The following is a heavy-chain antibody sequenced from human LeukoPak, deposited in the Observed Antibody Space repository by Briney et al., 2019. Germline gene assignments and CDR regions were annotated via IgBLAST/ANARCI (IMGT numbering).Heavy chain of an antibody. V-gene: IGHV3-9*03. Sequence: GGPLRLSCAASGFTLDDYAMHWVRQAPGKGLGWVSGISGNSGSIGYADSVKGRFIISRDNAKNSLYLQMNSLRAEDMALYYCAKHSGGNSGRGFDYWGQGTLVTVSS. J-gene: IGHJ4*02. CDR3: AKHSGGNSGRGFDY. CDR2: ISGNSGSI. CDR1: GFTLDDYA. D-gene: IGHD4-23*01.